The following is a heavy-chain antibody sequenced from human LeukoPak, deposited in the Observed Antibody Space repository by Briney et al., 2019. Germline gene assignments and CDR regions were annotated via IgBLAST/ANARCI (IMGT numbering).Heavy chain of an antibody. CDR1: GFTFDDYG. Sequence: RPGGSLRLSCAASGFTFDDYGMSWVRQAPGKGLEWVSGINWNGGSTGYADSVKGRFTISRHYAKNSLYLQMNSLRAEDTALYYCAKDRFGELVLDYWGQGTLVTVSS. CDR3: AKDRFGELVLDY. V-gene: IGHV3-20*04. J-gene: IGHJ4*02. D-gene: IGHD3-10*01. CDR2: INWNGGST.